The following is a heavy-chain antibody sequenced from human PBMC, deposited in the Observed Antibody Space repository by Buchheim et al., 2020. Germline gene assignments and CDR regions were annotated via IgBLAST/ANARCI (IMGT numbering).Heavy chain of an antibody. D-gene: IGHD4-23*01. V-gene: IGHV4-34*01. CDR3: ARVGNGPADY. CDR2: INHSGST. Sequence: QVQLQQWGAGLLKPSETLSLNCAVYGGSFSGYYWSWIRQPPGKGLEWIGEINHSGSTNYHPSLKSRVTISVDTSKNQFSLKLSSVTAADTAVYYCARVGNGPADYWGQGTL. CDR1: GGSFSGYY. J-gene: IGHJ4*02.